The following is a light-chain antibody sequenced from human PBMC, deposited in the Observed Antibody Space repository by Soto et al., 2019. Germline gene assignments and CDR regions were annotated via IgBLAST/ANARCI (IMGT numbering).Light chain of an antibody. CDR1: QNVIRY. J-gene: IGKJ4*01. Sequence: EIVLTQSPATLSLSPGERATLSCRASQNVIRYLAWYQQKPGQAPRLLIYVASNRATGVPSRFSGSGSGTDFTLTISNLEPEDFAIYYCQQRSNRPTFGGGTKVEIK. V-gene: IGKV3-11*01. CDR2: VAS. CDR3: QQRSNRPT.